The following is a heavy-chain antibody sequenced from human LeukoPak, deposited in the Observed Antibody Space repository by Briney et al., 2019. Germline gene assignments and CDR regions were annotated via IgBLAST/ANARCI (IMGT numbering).Heavy chain of an antibody. D-gene: IGHD3-22*01. CDR1: GFTFSSYA. CDR3: AREAPKRITMIVVVKGAFDI. V-gene: IGHV3-30*04. Sequence: PGGPLRLSCAASGFTFSSYAMHWVRQAPGKGLEWVAVISYDGSNKYYADSVKGRFTISRDNSKNTLYLQMNSLRAEDTAVYYCAREAPKRITMIVVVKGAFDIWGQGTMVTVSS. CDR2: ISYDGSNK. J-gene: IGHJ3*02.